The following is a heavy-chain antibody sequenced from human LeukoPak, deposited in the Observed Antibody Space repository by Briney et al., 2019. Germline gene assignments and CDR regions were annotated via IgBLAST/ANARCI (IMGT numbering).Heavy chain of an antibody. CDR3: ARARYSPSYFDY. V-gene: IGHV3-66*01. J-gene: IGHJ4*01. CDR2: IYSGGST. D-gene: IGHD5-18*01. Sequence: PGGSLRLSCAASGFTVSGNYMSWVRQAPGKGLEWVSVIYSGGSTYYADSVKGRFTTSRDNSKNTLYLQMNSLRVEDTAVYYCARARYSPSYFDYWGHGTLVTVSS. CDR1: GFTVSGNY.